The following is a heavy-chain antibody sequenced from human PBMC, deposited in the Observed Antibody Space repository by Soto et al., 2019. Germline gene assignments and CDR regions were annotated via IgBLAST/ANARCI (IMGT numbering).Heavy chain of an antibody. CDR1: GFSFITYW. V-gene: IGHV3-7*04. Sequence: EVQLAESGGGLVQSGGSLRLSCEASGFSFITYWMNWVRQAPGKGLEWLASIKEDGREKQYVDSVKGRCTISRDNAKNSWYLQMNSLSEEDPGVYYCVRARSGSFALWGQGTLVIVSS. D-gene: IGHD3-9*01. J-gene: IGHJ4*02. CDR2: IKEDGREK. CDR3: VRARSGSFAL.